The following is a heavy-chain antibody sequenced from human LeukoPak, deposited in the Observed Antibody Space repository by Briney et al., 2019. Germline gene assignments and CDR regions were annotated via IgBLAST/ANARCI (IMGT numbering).Heavy chain of an antibody. J-gene: IGHJ4*02. Sequence: EASVKVSCKASGNTFTRNYIQWVRQAPGQGLEWMGIISPSGDSTTYAQKFQGRVTMTRDTSTRTVYMELSSLRSEDTAVYYCARDAGYYVSGSSLDYWGQGTLLTVSS. CDR2: ISPSGDST. D-gene: IGHD3-10*01. CDR1: GNTFTRNY. V-gene: IGHV1-46*01. CDR3: ARDAGYYVSGSSLDY.